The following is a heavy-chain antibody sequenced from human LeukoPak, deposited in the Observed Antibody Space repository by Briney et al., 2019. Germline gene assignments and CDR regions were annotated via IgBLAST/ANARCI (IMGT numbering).Heavy chain of an antibody. CDR2: INPSGDT. V-gene: IGHV4-34*01. Sequence: SETLSLTCTVYGWSFSGYYWIWVRQPPGKGLEWMGEINPSGDTSYYSSLKNRVTISVNTSRNQFSLKLTTVTAADTAVYYCARQRFGTVTPVADWGQGTLVTVSS. D-gene: IGHD4-17*01. CDR1: GWSFSGYY. J-gene: IGHJ4*02. CDR3: ARQRFGTVTPVAD.